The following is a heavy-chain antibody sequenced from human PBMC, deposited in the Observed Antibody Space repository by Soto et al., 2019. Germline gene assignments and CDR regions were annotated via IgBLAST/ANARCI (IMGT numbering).Heavy chain of an antibody. V-gene: IGHV3-21*01. CDR1: GFTFSSYS. CDR3: ARDKRDRGGWFDP. D-gene: IGHD3-16*01. J-gene: IGHJ5*02. CDR2: ISSSSSYI. Sequence: GGSLRLSCAASGFTFSSYSMNWVRQAPGKGLEWVSSISSSSSYIDYADSVKGRFTISRDNAKNSLYLQMNSLRAEDTAVYYCARDKRDRGGWFDPWGQGTLVTVSS.